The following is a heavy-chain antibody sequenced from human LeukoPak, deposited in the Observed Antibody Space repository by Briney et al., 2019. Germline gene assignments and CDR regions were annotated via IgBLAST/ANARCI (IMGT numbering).Heavy chain of an antibody. CDR2: ISHSGST. D-gene: IGHD2-8*01. J-gene: IGHJ4*02. Sequence: PSETLSLTCAVSGGSISDTNWWSWVRQPPGKGLEWIGEISHSGSTNYNPSLKSRVTISLDNSKNQLSLKVTSVTAADTAVYYCARREAVTKRYYFDYWGRGTLVTVS. V-gene: IGHV4-4*02. CDR1: GGSISDTNW. CDR3: ARREAVTKRYYFDY.